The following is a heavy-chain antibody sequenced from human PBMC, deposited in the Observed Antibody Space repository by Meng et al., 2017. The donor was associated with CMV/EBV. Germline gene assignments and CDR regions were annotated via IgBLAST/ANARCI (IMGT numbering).Heavy chain of an antibody. D-gene: IGHD2-2*01. CDR2: INPNSGGT. CDR3: ARAQYCSSTIGYEGNDWFDP. Sequence: ASVKVSCKASGYTFTGYYMHWVRQAPGQGLEWMGWINPNSGGTNYAQKFQGRVTMTRDTSISTAYMELSRLRSDDTAVYYCARAQYCSSTIGYEGNDWFDPWGQGTLVTVSS. J-gene: IGHJ5*02. CDR1: GYTFTGYY. V-gene: IGHV1-2*02.